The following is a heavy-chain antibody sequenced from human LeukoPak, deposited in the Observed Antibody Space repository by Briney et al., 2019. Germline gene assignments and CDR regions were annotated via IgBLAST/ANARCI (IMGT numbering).Heavy chain of an antibody. Sequence: SETLSLTCAVYGGSFSGYYWSWIRQPPGKGLEWIGEINHSGSTNYNPSLKSRVTISVDTSKNQSSLKLSSVTAADTAVYYCASYYYDSSGPNRGDQYFQHWGQGTLVTVSS. D-gene: IGHD3-22*01. CDR2: INHSGST. CDR3: ASYYYDSSGPNRGDQYFQH. V-gene: IGHV4-34*01. J-gene: IGHJ1*01. CDR1: GGSFSGYY.